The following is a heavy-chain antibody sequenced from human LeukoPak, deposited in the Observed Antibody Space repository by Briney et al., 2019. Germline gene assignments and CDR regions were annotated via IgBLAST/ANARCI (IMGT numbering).Heavy chain of an antibody. Sequence: GGSLRLSCAASGFTFSSYAMSWFRQAPGKGLEWVSAISGSGGSTYYADSVKGRFTISRDNSKNTLYLQMNSLRAEDTAVYYCTKRDTMVRGVTPWYFDYWGQGTLVTVSS. D-gene: IGHD3-10*01. CDR2: ISGSGGST. CDR1: GFTFSSYA. V-gene: IGHV3-23*01. CDR3: TKRDTMVRGVTPWYFDY. J-gene: IGHJ4*02.